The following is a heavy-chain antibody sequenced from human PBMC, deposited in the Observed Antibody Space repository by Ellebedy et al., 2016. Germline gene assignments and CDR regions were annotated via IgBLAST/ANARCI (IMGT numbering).Heavy chain of an antibody. J-gene: IGHJ4*02. V-gene: IGHV1-18*01. Sequence: ASVKVSCXASGYTFMNHDIIWVRQAPGQGLEWMGGTNNRNHAQKFQGRVTMTADPSTSTAYMELRSLRSDDTAVYYCARGNHYYDSSGYHDWGQGTLVTVSS. CDR2: TNNR. CDR1: GYTFMNHD. D-gene: IGHD3-22*01. CDR3: ARGNHYYDSSGYHD.